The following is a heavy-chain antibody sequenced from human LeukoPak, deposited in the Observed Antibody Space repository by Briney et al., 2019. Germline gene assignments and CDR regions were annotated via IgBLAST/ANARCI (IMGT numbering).Heavy chain of an antibody. CDR3: ARENGGNYYASGSLTYYYYMDV. J-gene: IGHJ6*03. CDR2: IKTDGSDT. CDR1: GFTFSSYW. D-gene: IGHD3-10*01. Sequence: TGGSLRLSCAASGFTFSSYWMHWVRHAPGKGLVWVSRIKTDGSDTNYADSVKGRFTISRDNAKNTLYLQMNSLRAEDTAVYYCARENGGNYYASGSLTYYYYMDVWGKGTTVTVSS. V-gene: IGHV3-74*01.